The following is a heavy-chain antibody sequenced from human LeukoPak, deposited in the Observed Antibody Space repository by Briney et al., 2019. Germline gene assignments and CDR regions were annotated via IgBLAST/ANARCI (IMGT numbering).Heavy chain of an antibody. V-gene: IGHV5-51*01. J-gene: IGHJ5*02. Sequence: GEALQISSQGSGYSFPSYWIAWVRPMPGKGREWMGIIFPGDSDTRYSQSFQGQVTISVDKSISTAYLQWSSLRASDTATYYCASPLGSSGYYKSWGQGTLVTVSA. D-gene: IGHD3-22*01. CDR3: ASPLGSSGYYKS. CDR1: GYSFPSYW. CDR2: IFPGDSDT.